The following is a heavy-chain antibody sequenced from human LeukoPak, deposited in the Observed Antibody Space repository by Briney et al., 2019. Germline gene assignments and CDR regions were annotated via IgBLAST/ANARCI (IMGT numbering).Heavy chain of an antibody. CDR3: ARGLRSGLAR. CDR1: GGSISSSNW. V-gene: IGHV4-4*02. Sequence: SGTLSLTCAVSGGSISSSNWWSWVRQPPGKGLEWIGSIYHSGSTYYNPSLKSRVTISVDTSKNQFSLKLSSVTAADTAVYYCARGLRSGLARWGQGTLVTVSS. CDR2: IYHSGST. J-gene: IGHJ4*02.